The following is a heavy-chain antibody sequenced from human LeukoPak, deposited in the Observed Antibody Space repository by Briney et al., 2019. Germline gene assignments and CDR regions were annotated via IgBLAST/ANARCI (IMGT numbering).Heavy chain of an antibody. CDR1: GFTFTSHA. CDR2: ISGSGDST. D-gene: IGHD3-22*01. V-gene: IGHV3-23*01. J-gene: IGHJ4*02. Sequence: PGGSLRLSCTASGFTFTSHAVSWVRQAPGKGLKWVSAISGSGDSTYYADSVKGRFTISRGNSNNTVYLQMNSLRAEDTAVYYCHKEVVVFGADYWGQGTLVTVSS. CDR3: HKEVVVFGADY.